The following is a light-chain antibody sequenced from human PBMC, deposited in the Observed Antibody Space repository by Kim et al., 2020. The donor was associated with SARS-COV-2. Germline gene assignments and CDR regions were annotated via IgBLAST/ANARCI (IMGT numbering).Light chain of an antibody. Sequence: GTTVTISCTRSSGSIATNYVQWYQQRPGSAPTIVISEDNQRPSGVPDRFSGSIASSSSSAFLTISGLKTEDEADYYCQSFDSSSVVFGGGTKLTVL. CDR1: SGSIATNY. J-gene: IGLJ2*01. V-gene: IGLV6-57*03. CDR3: QSFDSSSVV. CDR2: EDN.